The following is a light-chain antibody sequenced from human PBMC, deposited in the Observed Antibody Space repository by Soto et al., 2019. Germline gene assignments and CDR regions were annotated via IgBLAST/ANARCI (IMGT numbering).Light chain of an antibody. CDR2: AAS. CDR1: QGISSY. CDR3: QQYYSYLLFT. Sequence: AIRMTQSPSSFSASTGDRVTITCRASQGISSYLAWYQQKPGKAPKLLIYAASTLQSGVPSRFSGSGSGTDFTLTISCLQSEDFVTYYCQQYYSYLLFTFGPGTKVDIK. V-gene: IGKV1-8*01. J-gene: IGKJ3*01.